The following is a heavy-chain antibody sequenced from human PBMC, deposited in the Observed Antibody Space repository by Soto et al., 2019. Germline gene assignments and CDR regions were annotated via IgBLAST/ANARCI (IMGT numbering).Heavy chain of an antibody. J-gene: IGHJ4*02. D-gene: IGHD3-3*02. CDR3: ERNSFLEWLFDY. V-gene: IGHV6-1*01. Sequence: SQTRSLTCAISGDSVSSNSAAWNWIRQSPSRGLECLGRTYYRSKWYNDYAVSVKSRITINPDTSKNKFSLQLNSVTPEDTAVYDCERNSFLEWLFDYWGQGTMVTLSS. CDR2: TYYRSKWYN. CDR1: GDSVSSNSAA.